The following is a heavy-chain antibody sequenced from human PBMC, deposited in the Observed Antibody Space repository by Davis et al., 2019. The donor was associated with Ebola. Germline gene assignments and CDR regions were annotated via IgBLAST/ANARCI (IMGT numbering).Heavy chain of an antibody. Sequence: SETLSLTCTVSGGSVSSGSYYWGWIRQPPGKGLEWIGSIYYSGSTYYNPSLKSRVTISVDTSKNQFSLKLSSVTAADTAVYYCASALTYYYDSSGYYTYAHFDYWGQGTLVTVSS. CDR2: IYYSGST. CDR3: ASALTYYYDSSGYYTYAHFDY. D-gene: IGHD3-22*01. CDR1: GGSVSSGSYY. V-gene: IGHV4-39*01. J-gene: IGHJ4*02.